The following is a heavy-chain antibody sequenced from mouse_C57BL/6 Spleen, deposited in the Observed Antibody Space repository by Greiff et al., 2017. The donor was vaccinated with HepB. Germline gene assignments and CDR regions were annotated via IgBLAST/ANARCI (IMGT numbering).Heavy chain of an antibody. CDR2: INPSTGGT. V-gene: IGHV1-42*01. CDR1: GYSFTGYY. Sequence: VQLKESGPELVKPGASVKISCKASGYSFTGYYMNWVKQSPEKSLEWIGEINPSTGGTTYNQKFKAKATLTVDKSSSTAYMQLKSLTSEDSAVYYCARSPLSWDDSLYYFDYWGQGTTLTVSS. CDR3: ARSPLSWDDSLYYFDY. D-gene: IGHD4-1*01. J-gene: IGHJ2*01.